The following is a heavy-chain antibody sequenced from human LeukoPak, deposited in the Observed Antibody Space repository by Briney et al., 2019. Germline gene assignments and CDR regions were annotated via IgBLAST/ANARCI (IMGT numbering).Heavy chain of an antibody. CDR3: ARGITMIVVGTWHAFDI. J-gene: IGHJ3*02. CDR1: GGSISSYY. CDR2: IYTSGST. Sequence: KPSETLSLTCTVSGGSISSYYWSWIRQPAGKGLEWIGRIYTSGSTNYNPSLKSRVTISVDTSKNQFSLKLSSVTAADTAVYYCARGITMIVVGTWHAFDIWGQGTMVTVSS. D-gene: IGHD3-22*01. V-gene: IGHV4-4*07.